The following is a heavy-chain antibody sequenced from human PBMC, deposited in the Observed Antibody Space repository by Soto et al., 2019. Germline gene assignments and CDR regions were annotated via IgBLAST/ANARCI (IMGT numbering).Heavy chain of an antibody. Sequence: QVQLVQSGAEVKKPGSSVKVSCKASGGTFSSYTISWVRQAPGQGLEWMGRIIPILGIANYAQKFQGRVTITADKYTSTAYMELSSLRSEDTAVDYCARGLQEYYYYYYMDVWGKGTTVTVSS. V-gene: IGHV1-69*02. CDR2: IIPILGIA. CDR1: GGTFSSYT. J-gene: IGHJ6*03. CDR3: ARGLQEYYYYYYMDV.